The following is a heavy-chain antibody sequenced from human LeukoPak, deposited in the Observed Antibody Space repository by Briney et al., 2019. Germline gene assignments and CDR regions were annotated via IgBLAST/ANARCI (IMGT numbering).Heavy chain of an antibody. CDR2: ISAYNGNT. Sequence: ASVKVSCKASGYTFTSYGISWVRQAPGQGLEWMGWISAYNGNTNYAQKLQGRVTMTTGTSTSTAYVELRSLRSDDTAVYYCARDAPYYYDSSGYKDAFDIWGQGTMVTVSS. V-gene: IGHV1-18*01. D-gene: IGHD3-22*01. CDR3: ARDAPYYYDSSGYKDAFDI. J-gene: IGHJ3*02. CDR1: GYTFTSYG.